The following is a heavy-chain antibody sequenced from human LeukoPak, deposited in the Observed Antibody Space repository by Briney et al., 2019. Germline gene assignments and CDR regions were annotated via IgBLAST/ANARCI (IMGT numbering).Heavy chain of an antibody. CDR3: ARPVPRGGFNWFDP. D-gene: IGHD3-10*01. Sequence: GGSLRLSCAASGFTFSSYSMNWVRQAPGKGLEWVSYISSSSSTIYYADSVKGRFTISRDNAKNSLYLQMNSLRDEDMAVYYCARPVPRGGFNWFDPWGQGTLVTVSS. V-gene: IGHV3-48*02. CDR2: ISSSSSTI. CDR1: GFTFSSYS. J-gene: IGHJ5*02.